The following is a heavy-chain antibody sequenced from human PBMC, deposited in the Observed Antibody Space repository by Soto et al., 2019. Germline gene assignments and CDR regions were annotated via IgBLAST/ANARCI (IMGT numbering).Heavy chain of an antibody. D-gene: IGHD6-19*01. CDR1: GGSISSSSYY. J-gene: IGHJ6*02. CDR3: ARPYSSRPEQYYGMDV. CDR2: IYYSGST. V-gene: IGHV4-39*01. Sequence: QLQLQESGPGLVKPSETLSLTCTVSGGSISSSSYYWGWIRQPPGKGLEWIGSIYYSGSTYYNPSLKSRVTISGDTSKNQFSLKLSSVTAADTAVYYCARPYSSRPEQYYGMDVWGQGTTLTVSS.